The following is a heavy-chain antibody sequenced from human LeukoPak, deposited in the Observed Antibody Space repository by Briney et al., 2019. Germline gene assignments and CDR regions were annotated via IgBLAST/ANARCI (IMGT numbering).Heavy chain of an antibody. CDR2: ISSSSYI. CDR3: ASAIVAGTYTDY. Sequence: GGSLRLSCAASGFTFSSYSMNWVRQAPGKGLEWVSSISSSSYIYYADSVKGRFTISRDNAKNSLYLQMNSLRAEDTAVYYCASAIVAGTYTDYWGQGTLVTVSS. J-gene: IGHJ4*02. V-gene: IGHV3-21*01. CDR1: GFTFSSYS. D-gene: IGHD6-19*01.